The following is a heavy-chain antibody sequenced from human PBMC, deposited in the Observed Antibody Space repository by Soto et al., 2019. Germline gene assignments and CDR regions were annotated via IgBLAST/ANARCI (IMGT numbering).Heavy chain of an antibody. D-gene: IGHD3-22*01. Sequence: GGSLRLSCAASGFTFSSYSMNWVRQAPGKGLEWVSSISSSSSYIYYADSVKGRFTISRDNAKNSLYLQMNSLRAEDTAVYYCAREGYYDSSGYYAFDIWGQGTMVTVSS. CDR3: AREGYYDSSGYYAFDI. CDR2: ISSSSSYI. CDR1: GFTFSSYS. J-gene: IGHJ3*02. V-gene: IGHV3-21*01.